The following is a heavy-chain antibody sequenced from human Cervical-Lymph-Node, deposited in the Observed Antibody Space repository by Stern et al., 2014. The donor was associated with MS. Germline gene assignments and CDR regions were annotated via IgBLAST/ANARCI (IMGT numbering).Heavy chain of an antibody. J-gene: IGHJ4*02. V-gene: IGHV5-51*01. CDR1: GYTFSGYW. Sequence: EVQLVESGAEVKKSGESLKISCEGSGYTFSGYWIGWVRQLPGKGLEWMGIIYPGDSDTRYSPSFRGQVTISVDKSTNTAYLQWRRLKASDSAVYYCARRRYEAASGGEFDVWGQGSLVTVSS. CDR3: ARRRYEAASGGEFDV. CDR2: IYPGDSDT. D-gene: IGHD2-21*01.